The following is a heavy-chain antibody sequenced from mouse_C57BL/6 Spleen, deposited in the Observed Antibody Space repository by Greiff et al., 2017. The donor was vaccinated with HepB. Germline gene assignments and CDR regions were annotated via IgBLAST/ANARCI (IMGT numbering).Heavy chain of an antibody. V-gene: IGHV14-2*01. Sequence: VQLKESGAELVKPGASVKLSCTASGFNVKDYYMHWVKQRTEQGLEWIGRIDPEDGETKYAPKFQGKATITADTSSNTAYLQLSSLTSEDTAVYYCARNYYGSSYAFDYWGQGTTLTVSS. CDR2: IDPEDGET. CDR1: GFNVKDYY. CDR3: ARNYYGSSYAFDY. D-gene: IGHD1-1*01. J-gene: IGHJ2*01.